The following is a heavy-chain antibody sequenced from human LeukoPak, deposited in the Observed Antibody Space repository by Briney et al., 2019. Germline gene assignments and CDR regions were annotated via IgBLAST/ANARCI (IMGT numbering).Heavy chain of an antibody. D-gene: IGHD2-15*01. Sequence: SETQSLTCTVSGVPISSYYWSWIRQPPGKGLEWIGYIYDSGSTNYNPSLKSRVTISLDTSKNQFSLKLSSVTAADTAIYYCARVGYCSGGSCYSHNTPFDYWGQGTLVTVSS. CDR1: GVPISSYY. CDR3: ARVGYCSGGSCYSHNTPFDY. J-gene: IGHJ4*02. V-gene: IGHV4-59*01. CDR2: IYDSGST.